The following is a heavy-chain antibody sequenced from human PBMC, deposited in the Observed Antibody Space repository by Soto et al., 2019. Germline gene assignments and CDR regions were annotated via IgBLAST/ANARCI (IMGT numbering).Heavy chain of an antibody. J-gene: IGHJ4*02. V-gene: IGHV3-73*02. Sequence: EVQLVESGGGLVQPGGSLKLSCAASGFTFSGSAMHWVRQASGKGLEWVGRIRSKANSYATAYAASVKGRFTISRDDSKNTAYLQMNSLKTEDTAVYYCTSVEYSRDKTDYWGQGTLVTVSS. D-gene: IGHD6-6*01. CDR2: IRSKANSYAT. CDR3: TSVEYSRDKTDY. CDR1: GFTFSGSA.